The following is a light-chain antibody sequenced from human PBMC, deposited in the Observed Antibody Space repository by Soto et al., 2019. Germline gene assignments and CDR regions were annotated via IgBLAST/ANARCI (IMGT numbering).Light chain of an antibody. CDR2: GAS. J-gene: IGKJ4*01. Sequence: EIVLTQSPGTLSLSPGERATLSCRTSQSISSIFLGWYQQKPGQAPRLLIYGASSRATGIPDRFSGSGSGTDFTLTISRLEDDDFADYYCQQYGGSLTFGGGTKVEVK. CDR1: QSISSIF. CDR3: QQYGGSLT. V-gene: IGKV3-20*01.